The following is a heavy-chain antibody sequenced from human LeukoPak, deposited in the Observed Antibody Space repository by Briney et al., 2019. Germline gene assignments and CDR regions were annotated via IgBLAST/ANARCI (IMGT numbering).Heavy chain of an antibody. CDR2: IYPGDSDT. CDR3: ARRASATEDLDY. V-gene: IGHV5-51*01. Sequence: GESLKISCKGSGYSFTSYWIAWVRQMPGKGLEWMGIIYPGDSDTRYSPSFQGQVTISADKAINIPYLQWSSLKASDTAIYYCARRASATEDLDYWGQGTLVTVSS. J-gene: IGHJ4*02. CDR1: GYSFTSYW.